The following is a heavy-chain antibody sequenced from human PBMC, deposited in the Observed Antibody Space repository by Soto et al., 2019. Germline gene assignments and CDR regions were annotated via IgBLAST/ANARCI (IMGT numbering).Heavy chain of an antibody. CDR3: AREVEGSYSPADF. CDR2: VSSYNGNT. Sequence: ASVKVSCKTSGYTFTDHGIDWVRQAPGQGLEWVGWVSSYNGNTNYAYNLKDRVIMTTDASTSTAYMELRGLRSDDTAIYYCAREVEGSYSPADFWGQGTPVTVYS. CDR1: GYTFTDHG. J-gene: IGHJ4*02. D-gene: IGHD3-10*01. V-gene: IGHV1-18*01.